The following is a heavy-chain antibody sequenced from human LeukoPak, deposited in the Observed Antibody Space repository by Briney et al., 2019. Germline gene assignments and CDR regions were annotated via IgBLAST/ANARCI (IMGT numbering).Heavy chain of an antibody. Sequence: GGSLRLSCAASGFSFKDYYFSWIRQAPGKGLEGVSFINVNGGSMYYADFVKGRFTSSRDNAKRSLYLEMNSLRVEDTAVYYCARGPRILAAGSYYFDYWGQGSLVTVSS. V-gene: IGHV3-11*01. CDR1: GFSFKDYY. D-gene: IGHD6-13*01. CDR2: INVNGGSM. CDR3: ARGPRILAAGSYYFDY. J-gene: IGHJ4*02.